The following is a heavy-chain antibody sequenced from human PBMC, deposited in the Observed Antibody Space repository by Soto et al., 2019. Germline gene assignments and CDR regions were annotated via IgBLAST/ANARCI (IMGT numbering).Heavy chain of an antibody. J-gene: IGHJ4*02. Sequence: KPSETLSLTCTVSGGSISSCYWSWIRQPPGKGLEWIGYIYYSGSTNYNPSLKSRVTISVDTSRNQFSLKLNSVTAADTAVYYCAKFYCSTTSCSAFDSWGLGTLVTVS. CDR1: GGSISSCY. CDR3: AKFYCSTTSCSAFDS. D-gene: IGHD2-2*01. V-gene: IGHV4-59*01. CDR2: IYYSGST.